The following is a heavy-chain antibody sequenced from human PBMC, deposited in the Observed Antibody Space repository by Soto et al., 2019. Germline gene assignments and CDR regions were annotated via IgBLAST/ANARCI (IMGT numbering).Heavy chain of an antibody. J-gene: IGHJ6*02. Sequence: SVKVSCKASGGTFSSYAISWVRQAPGQGLEWMGGIIPIFGTANYAQKFQGRVTITADESTSTAYMELSSLRSEDTAVYCCARSIRWAVGVVPAAYYYYGMDVWGQGTTVTVSS. CDR3: ARSIRWAVGVVPAAYYYYGMDV. D-gene: IGHD2-2*01. V-gene: IGHV1-69*13. CDR2: IIPIFGTA. CDR1: GGTFSSYA.